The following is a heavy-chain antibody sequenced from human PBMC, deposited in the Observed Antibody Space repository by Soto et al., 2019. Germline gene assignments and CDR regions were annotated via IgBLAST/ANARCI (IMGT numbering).Heavy chain of an antibody. CDR3: ARIAVAANWFDP. Sequence: ASVKVSCKASGYTFTGYYMHWVRQAPGQGLEWMGWINPNSGGTNYAQKFQGRVTMTTDTSTSTAYMELRSLRSDDTAVYYCARIAVAANWFDPWGQGTLVTVSS. J-gene: IGHJ5*02. CDR2: INPNSGGT. D-gene: IGHD6-19*01. CDR1: GYTFTGYY. V-gene: IGHV1-2*02.